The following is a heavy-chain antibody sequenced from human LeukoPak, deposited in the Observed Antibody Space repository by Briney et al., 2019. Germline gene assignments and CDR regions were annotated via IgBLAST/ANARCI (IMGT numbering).Heavy chain of an antibody. D-gene: IGHD1-26*01. CDR3: AKSKWERLVFTHSDY. CDR1: GFTFSSYG. V-gene: IGHV3-23*01. Sequence: GGSLRLSCVASGFTFSSYGMSWVRQAPGKGLEWVPTIGGSGASTYYADSVKGRFTISRDNSKNTLSLEMSSLRVEDTAVYYCAKSKWERLVFTHSDYWGQGTLVTVSS. J-gene: IGHJ4*02. CDR2: IGGSGAST.